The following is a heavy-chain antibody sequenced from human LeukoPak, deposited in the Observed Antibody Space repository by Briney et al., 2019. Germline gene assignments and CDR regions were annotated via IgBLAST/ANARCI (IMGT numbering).Heavy chain of an antibody. V-gene: IGHV1-8*01. CDR3: ARVKGSSWPDS. CDR2: MNPNSGNT. CDR1: GYTFSSYD. D-gene: IGHD6-13*01. Sequence: ASVKVSCKAFGYTFSSYDINWVRQATGQGPEWLGWMNPNSGNTGYAQRFQGRVTMTRNTSISTAYMELSSLRSEDTAVYYCARVKGSSWPDSWGQGTLVTVSS. J-gene: IGHJ4*02.